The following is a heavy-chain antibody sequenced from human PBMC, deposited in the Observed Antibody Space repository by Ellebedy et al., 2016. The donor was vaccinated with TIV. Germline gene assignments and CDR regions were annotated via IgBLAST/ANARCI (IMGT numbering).Heavy chain of an antibody. CDR3: ARRRTPDYDYYRMDV. D-gene: IGHD4/OR15-4a*01. J-gene: IGHJ6*02. CDR2: LSYSGST. V-gene: IGHV4-34*01. CDR1: GGSFSGYY. Sequence: SQTLSLTCAVYGGSFSGYYCDWIRQPPGKGLEWIATLSYSGSTYYNPSLKGRVSISVDTSKNHFSLKFRSVTVADTAVYYCARRRTPDYDYYRMDVWGQGTTVSVSS.